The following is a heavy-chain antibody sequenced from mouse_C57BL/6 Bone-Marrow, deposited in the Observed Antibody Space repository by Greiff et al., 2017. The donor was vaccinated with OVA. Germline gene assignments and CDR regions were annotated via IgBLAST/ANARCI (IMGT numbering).Heavy chain of an antibody. CDR3: ASTVVTLDY. V-gene: IGHV1-7*01. J-gene: IGHJ2*01. D-gene: IGHD1-1*01. CDR1: GYTFTSYW. CDR2: INPSSGYT. Sequence: QVHVKQPGAELAKPGASVKLSCKASGYTFTSYWMHWVKQRPGQGLEWIGYINPSSGYTKYNQKFKDKATLTADKSSSTAYMQLSSLTYEDSAVYYCASTVVTLDYWGQGTTLTVSS.